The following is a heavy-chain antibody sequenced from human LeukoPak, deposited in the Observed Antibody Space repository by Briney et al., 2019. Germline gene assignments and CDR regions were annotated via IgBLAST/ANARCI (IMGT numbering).Heavy chain of an antibody. Sequence: PGGSLRLSCAASGFTFSSYWMIWVRQAPGKGLEWVANIKQDGSEKYYVDSVKGRFTISRDNAKNSLYLQMNSLRAEDTAVYFCASGQTTVTNWGQGTLVTVFS. V-gene: IGHV3-7*03. D-gene: IGHD4-17*01. CDR2: IKQDGSEK. J-gene: IGHJ4*02. CDR3: ASGQTTVTN. CDR1: GFTFSSYW.